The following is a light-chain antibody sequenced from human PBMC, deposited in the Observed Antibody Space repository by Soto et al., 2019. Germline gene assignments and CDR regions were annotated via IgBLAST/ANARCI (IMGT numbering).Light chain of an antibody. Sequence: QSALTQPPSVSGAPGQRVTISCTGSSSNIGAGYDVHWYQQLPGTAPKLLIYGNSNRPSGVPDRFSGSKSGTSASLAITWLQAWDEADYYCQAYDSSLGGSYVFGTGTKVTVL. J-gene: IGLJ1*01. V-gene: IGLV1-40*01. CDR2: GNS. CDR3: QAYDSSLGGSYV. CDR1: SSNIGAGYD.